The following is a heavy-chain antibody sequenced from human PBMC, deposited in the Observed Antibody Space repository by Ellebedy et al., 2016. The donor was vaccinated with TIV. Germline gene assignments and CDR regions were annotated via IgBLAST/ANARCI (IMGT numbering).Heavy chain of an antibody. J-gene: IGHJ4*02. V-gene: IGHV1-2*04. CDR1: GYSFIRYY. Sequence: ASVKVSCKASGYSFIRYYMHWVRQAPGQGLEWMGWIDPSSGATKYAQKFQGWVTMTRDTSINTAYMELSRLKSDDTAVYYCARVLGSWVYDYWGQGTLVTVSS. D-gene: IGHD2-8*01. CDR3: ARVLGSWVYDY. CDR2: IDPSSGAT.